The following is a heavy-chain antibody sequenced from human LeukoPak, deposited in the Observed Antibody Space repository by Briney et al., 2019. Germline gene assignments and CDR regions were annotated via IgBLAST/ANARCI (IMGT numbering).Heavy chain of an antibody. CDR1: GGTFSSYA. CDR2: IIPIFGTA. D-gene: IGHD5-24*01. Sequence: ASVKVSFTASGGTFSSYAISWVRQAPGQGLEWMGGIIPIFGTANYAQKFQGRVTITADESTSTAYMELSSLRSEDTAVYYCAIARLQSNWFDPWGQGTLVTVSS. V-gene: IGHV1-69*13. J-gene: IGHJ5*02. CDR3: AIARLQSNWFDP.